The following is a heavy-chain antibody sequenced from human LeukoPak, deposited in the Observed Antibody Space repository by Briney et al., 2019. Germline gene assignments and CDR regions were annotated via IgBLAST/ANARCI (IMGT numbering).Heavy chain of an antibody. CDR2: IYYSGST. J-gene: IGHJ4*02. V-gene: IGHV4-59*01. D-gene: IGHD6-13*01. CDR1: GGSISSYY. Sequence: SETLSLTXTVSGGSISSYYWSWIRQPPGKGMEWVGYIYYSGSTNYNPSLKSRVTISVDTSKNQFSLKLSSVTAADTAVYYCARDFSGKSQYSSSWYYFDYWGQGTLVTVSS. CDR3: ARDFSGKSQYSSSWYYFDY.